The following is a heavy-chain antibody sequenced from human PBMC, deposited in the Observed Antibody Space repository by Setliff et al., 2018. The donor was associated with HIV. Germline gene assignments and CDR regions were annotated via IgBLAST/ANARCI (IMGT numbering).Heavy chain of an antibody. J-gene: IGHJ4*02. CDR1: GGSIRSYY. V-gene: IGHV4-59*08. D-gene: IGHD2-15*01. CDR3: ARQMTIPGVVVTPVDY. Sequence: SETLSLTCTVSGGSIRSYYWSWIRQSPGKGLEWIGYVFYNGDTAYNPSLKSRLTISVDTSKSQFSLKLTSVTAADTAVYYCARQMTIPGVVVTPVDYWGQGALVTVS. CDR2: VFYNGDT.